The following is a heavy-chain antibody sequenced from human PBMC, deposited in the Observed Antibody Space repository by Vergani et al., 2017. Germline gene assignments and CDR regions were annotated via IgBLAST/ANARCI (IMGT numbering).Heavy chain of an antibody. J-gene: IGHJ3*02. D-gene: IGHD5-12*01. CDR3: ARGGGWLRLLGAFDI. V-gene: IGHV3-7*01. CDR2: IKQDGSEK. Sequence: EVQLVESGGGLVQPGGSLRLSCAASGFTFSSYWMSWVRQAPGKGLEWVANIKQDGSEKYYVDSVKGRFTISRDNAKNSLYLQMNSLRAEDTAVYYCARGGGWLRLLGAFDIWGQGTMVTVSS. CDR1: GFTFSSYW.